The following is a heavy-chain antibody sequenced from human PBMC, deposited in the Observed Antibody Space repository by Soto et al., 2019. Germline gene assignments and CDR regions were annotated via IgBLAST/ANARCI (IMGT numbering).Heavy chain of an antibody. D-gene: IGHD6-13*01. J-gene: IGHJ5*02. CDR1: GFTFSSYA. Sequence: LRLSCAASGFTFSSYAMSWVRQAPGKGLEWVSAISGSGGSTYYADSVKGRFTTSRDNSKNTLYLQMNSLRAEDTAVYYCAKDRSIAAAGTWWFDPWGQGTLVTVSS. V-gene: IGHV3-23*01. CDR2: ISGSGGST. CDR3: AKDRSIAAAGTWWFDP.